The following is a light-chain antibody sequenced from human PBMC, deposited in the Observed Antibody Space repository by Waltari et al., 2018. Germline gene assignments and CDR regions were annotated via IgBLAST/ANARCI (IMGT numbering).Light chain of an antibody. CDR1: SLRSYY. Sequence: SSELTQDPAVSVAMGQTVRITCQGDSLRSYYESWYQQRPGQATILLIYDKNNRPSGVPDRFSGSSSHNTGSLTITGAQAEDEASYYCHSRDASGVAGSFGGGTKLTVL. CDR3: HSRDASGVAGS. J-gene: IGLJ2*01. CDR2: DKN. V-gene: IGLV3-19*01.